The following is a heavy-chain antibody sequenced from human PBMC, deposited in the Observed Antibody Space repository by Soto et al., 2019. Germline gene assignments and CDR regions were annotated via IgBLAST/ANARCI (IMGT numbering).Heavy chain of an antibody. CDR3: VTDGSSGWPYYYGLDV. CDR1: GFTFSSYG. Sequence: QVQLVESGGGGVQPGRSLRLSCAASGFTFSSYGIHWVRQAPGKGLEWVAVISYDGRNKYYADSVKGRFAISRDNSRNTLYLQMSSLRAEDTAVYYCVTDGSSGWPYYYGLDVWGQGTTVTVSS. J-gene: IGHJ6*02. CDR2: ISYDGRNK. V-gene: IGHV3-30*03. D-gene: IGHD6-19*01.